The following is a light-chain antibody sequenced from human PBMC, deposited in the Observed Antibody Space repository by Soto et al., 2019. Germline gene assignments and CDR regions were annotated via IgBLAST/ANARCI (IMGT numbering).Light chain of an antibody. V-gene: IGKV1-39*01. CDR3: QQSHSSPLS. CDR1: QSIVRN. Sequence: IQMTQSPSSLSASVGDRVTITCRASQSIVRNLNWYQQKPGKAPELLIYTASNLESGVPSRFSGSGSGTDFALTISSLQPEDSAVYYCQQSHSSPLSFGGGTNVEFK. J-gene: IGKJ4*01. CDR2: TAS.